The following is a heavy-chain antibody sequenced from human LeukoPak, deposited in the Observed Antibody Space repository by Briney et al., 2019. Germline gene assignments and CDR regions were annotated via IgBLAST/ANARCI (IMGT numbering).Heavy chain of an antibody. CDR2: IYSGGST. CDR1: GFTVSSNY. J-gene: IGHJ6*02. V-gene: IGHV3-66*01. Sequence: GGSLRLSCAASGFTVSSNYMSWVRQAPGKGLEWVSVIYSGGSTYYADSVKGRFTISRDNSKNTLYLQMNSLRAEDTAVYYCARDGWMARGVANYGMDVWGQGTTVTVSS. CDR3: ARDGWMARGVANYGMDV. D-gene: IGHD3-10*01.